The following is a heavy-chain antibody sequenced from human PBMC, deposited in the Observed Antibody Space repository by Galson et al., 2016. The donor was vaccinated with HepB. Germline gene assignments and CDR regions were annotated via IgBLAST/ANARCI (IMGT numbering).Heavy chain of an antibody. CDR2: IYQTGTA. J-gene: IGHJ4*02. CDR3: TRGTLGTVATMAFGY. Sequence: SETLSLTCAVSGASITNNYWWSWVRQSPGKGLEWIGEIYQTGTAHYNPSFTSRATISIDKSKNQISLRLVSVTAADTAVYYCTRGTLGTVATMAFGYWGQGTLVSVTS. V-gene: IGHV4-4*02. D-gene: IGHD4/OR15-4a*01. CDR1: GASITNNYW.